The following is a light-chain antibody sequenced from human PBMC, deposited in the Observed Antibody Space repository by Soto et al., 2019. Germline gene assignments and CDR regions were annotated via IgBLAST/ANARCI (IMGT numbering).Light chain of an antibody. Sequence: VLTQSPGTLSLSPWDRATLSCRSSQRVSGSSLAWYQQKPGQAPRVLFYGATTRATGVPDRFSGNGSGADFTLTISRLEPGDFGVYHCQQYGNSPSFGPGTKLESK. V-gene: IGKV3-20*01. CDR2: GAT. J-gene: IGKJ2*01. CDR1: QRVSGSS. CDR3: QQYGNSPS.